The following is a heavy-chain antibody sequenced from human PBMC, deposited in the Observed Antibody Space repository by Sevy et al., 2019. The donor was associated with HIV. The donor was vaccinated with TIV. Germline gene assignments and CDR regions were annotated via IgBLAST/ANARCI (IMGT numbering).Heavy chain of an antibody. J-gene: IGHJ4*02. CDR2: ISGSGGST. CDR3: AKDHQRSGKIIAAAGRHYFDY. D-gene: IGHD6-13*01. CDR1: GFTFSSYA. Sequence: GGSLRLSCAASGFTFSSYAMSWVRQAPGKGLEWVSAISGSGGSTYYADSVKGRFTISRDNSKNTLYLQMNSLRAEDTAVYYCAKDHQRSGKIIAAAGRHYFDYWGQGTLVTVSS. V-gene: IGHV3-23*01.